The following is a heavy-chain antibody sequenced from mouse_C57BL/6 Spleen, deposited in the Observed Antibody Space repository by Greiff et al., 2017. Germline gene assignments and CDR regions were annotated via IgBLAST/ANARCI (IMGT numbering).Heavy chain of an antibody. CDR2: IDPETGGT. CDR3: TRWAYGSSYEGY. J-gene: IGHJ2*01. D-gene: IGHD1-1*01. V-gene: IGHV1-15*01. CDR1: GYTFTDYE. Sequence: VQLQESGAELVRPGASVTLSCKASGYTFTDYEMHWVKQTPVHGLEWIGAIDPETGGTAYNQKFKGKAILTADKSSSTAYMELRSLTSEDSAVYYCTRWAYGSSYEGYWGQGTTLTVSS.